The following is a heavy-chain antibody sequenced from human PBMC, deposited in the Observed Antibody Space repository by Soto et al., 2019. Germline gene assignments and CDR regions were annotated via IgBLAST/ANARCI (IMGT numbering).Heavy chain of an antibody. CDR1: GGSISSYY. D-gene: IGHD6-13*01. J-gene: IGHJ4*02. V-gene: IGHV4-59*01. Sequence: PSETLSLTCTVSGGSISSYYWSWIRQPPGKGLEWIGYIYYSGSTNYNPSLKSRVTISVDTSKNQFSLKLSSVTAADTAVYYCARAWYSSSWYGHFDYWGQGTLVTVSS. CDR3: ARAWYSSSWYGHFDY. CDR2: IYYSGST.